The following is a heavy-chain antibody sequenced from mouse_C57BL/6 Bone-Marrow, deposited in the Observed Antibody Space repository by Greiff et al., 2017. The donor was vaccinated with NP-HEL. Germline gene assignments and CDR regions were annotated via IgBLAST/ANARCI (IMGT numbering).Heavy chain of an antibody. Sequence: EVKLMESGEGLVKPGGSLKLSCAASGFTFSSYAMSWVRQTPEKRLEWVAYISSGGDYIYYADTVKGRFTISRDNARNTLYLQMSSLKCKDTAMYYYIRAVAFYYYYGSSSYFCVWGTGTTVTVSS. J-gene: IGHJ1*03. D-gene: IGHD1-1*01. CDR1: GFTFSSYA. CDR2: ISSGGDYI. CDR3: IRAVAFYYYYGSSSYFCV. V-gene: IGHV5-9-1*02.